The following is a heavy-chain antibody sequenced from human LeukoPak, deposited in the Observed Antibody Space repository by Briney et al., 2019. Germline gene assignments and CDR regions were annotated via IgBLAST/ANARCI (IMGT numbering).Heavy chain of an antibody. J-gene: IGHJ6*03. CDR3: ARRSEFGVLYYMDV. Sequence: GGSLRLSCAASGFTFSAYSMNWVRQAPGKGLEWISYISASSETIYYADSVKGRFTISRDNAKNSLYLQMNSLRGDDTAVYYCARRSEFGVLYYMDVWGKGTTVTVSS. CDR2: ISASSETI. D-gene: IGHD3-16*01. V-gene: IGHV3-48*01. CDR1: GFTFSAYS.